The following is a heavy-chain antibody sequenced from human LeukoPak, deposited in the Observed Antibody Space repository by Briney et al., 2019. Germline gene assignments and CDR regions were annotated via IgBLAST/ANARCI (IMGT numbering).Heavy chain of an antibody. CDR1: GGTFSSYA. Sequence: SVKVSCKASGGTFSSYAISWVRQAPGQGLEWMGGIIPIFGTANYAQKFQGRVTITADESTSTAYMELSSLRSEDTAVYYCAGEKGSERWLQFGHYFDYWGQGTLVTVSS. V-gene: IGHV1-69*13. CDR2: IIPIFGTA. J-gene: IGHJ4*02. CDR3: AGEKGSERWLQFGHYFDY. D-gene: IGHD5-24*01.